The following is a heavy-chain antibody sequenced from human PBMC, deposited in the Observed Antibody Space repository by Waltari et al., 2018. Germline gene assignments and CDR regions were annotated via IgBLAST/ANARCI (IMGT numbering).Heavy chain of an antibody. CDR1: GFTFSSYA. D-gene: IGHD3-3*01. V-gene: IGHV3-23*03. CDR3: AKSAGGFYDY. CDR2: IYSDDST. J-gene: IGHJ4*02. Sequence: EVQLLESGGGLVQPGGSLRLSCAASGFTFSSYAIPWVRQAPGKGLEWVSAIYSDDSTHYADSVKGRFLISRDNSKKTVYLEINGLRGEDTAIYYCAKSAGGFYDYWGQGTLVTVSS.